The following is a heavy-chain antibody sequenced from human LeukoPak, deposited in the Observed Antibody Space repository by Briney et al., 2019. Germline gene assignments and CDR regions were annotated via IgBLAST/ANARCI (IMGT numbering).Heavy chain of an antibody. J-gene: IGHJ6*02. D-gene: IGHD6-19*01. Sequence: PGGSLRLSCAASGFTVSSNYMSWVRQAPGKGLVWVSRINSDGSSTSYADSVKGRFTISRDNAKNTLYLQMNSLRAEDTAVYYCARDMDSSGWNYYYGMDVWGQGTTVTVSS. CDR2: INSDGSST. CDR1: GFTVSSNY. CDR3: ARDMDSSGWNYYYGMDV. V-gene: IGHV3-74*01.